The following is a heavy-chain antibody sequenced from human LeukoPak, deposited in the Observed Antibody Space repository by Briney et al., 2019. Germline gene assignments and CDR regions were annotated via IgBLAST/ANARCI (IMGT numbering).Heavy chain of an antibody. D-gene: IGHD3-3*01. CDR1: GFSFCSHS. CDR3: ARVGYYDFWSGLIPHTYYMDV. J-gene: IGHJ6*03. CDR2: ISTSNTI. Sequence: GGSLSLSCAASGFSFCSHSMNWVRQAPGKGLEWVSYISTSNTIYYADSVKGRFTVSRDNAKNSLFLQMNSLRAEDTAIYYCARVGYYDFWSGLIPHTYYMDVWGKGTTVTVSS. V-gene: IGHV3-48*01.